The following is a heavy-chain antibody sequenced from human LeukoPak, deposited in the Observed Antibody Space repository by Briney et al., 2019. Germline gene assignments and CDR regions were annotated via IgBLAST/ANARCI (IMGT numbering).Heavy chain of an antibody. Sequence: KPSETLSLTCTVSGGSISSYYWSWIRQPPGKGLEWIGYIYYSGSTNYNPSLKSRVTISVDTSKNQFSLKLSSVTAADTAVYYCARGSTVTTSYYGMDVWGQGTTVTVSS. D-gene: IGHD4-11*01. V-gene: IGHV4-59*01. CDR2: IYYSGST. CDR1: GGSISSYY. J-gene: IGHJ6*02. CDR3: ARGSTVTTSYYGMDV.